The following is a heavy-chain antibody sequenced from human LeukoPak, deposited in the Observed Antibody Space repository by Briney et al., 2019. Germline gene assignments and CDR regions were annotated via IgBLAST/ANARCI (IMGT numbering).Heavy chain of an antibody. D-gene: IGHD6-19*01. Sequence: SETLSLTCTVSGGSISSYYWSWIRQPPGKGLEWIGYIYYSGSTNYNPSLKSRVTISVDTSKNQFSLKLSSVTAADTAVYYCASLAGDRVYLDYWGQGTLVTVSS. CDR2: IYYSGST. CDR3: ASLAGDRVYLDY. CDR1: GGSISSYY. J-gene: IGHJ4*02. V-gene: IGHV4-59*01.